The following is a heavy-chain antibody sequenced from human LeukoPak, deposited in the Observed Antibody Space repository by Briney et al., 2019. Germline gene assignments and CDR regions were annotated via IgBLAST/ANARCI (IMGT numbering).Heavy chain of an antibody. CDR1: GFTFSSYN. V-gene: IGHV3-21*01. CDR3: ARDQTYCSSPSCYSDY. Sequence: GGSLRLSCAASGFTFSSYNMNWVRQAPGKGLEWVSSISSGPTYIYYADPVKGRFTISRDNSKNSLYLRMNSLRAEDTAVYYCARDQTYCSSPSCYSDYWGQGTLVTVSS. CDR2: ISSGPTYI. D-gene: IGHD2-2*01. J-gene: IGHJ4*02.